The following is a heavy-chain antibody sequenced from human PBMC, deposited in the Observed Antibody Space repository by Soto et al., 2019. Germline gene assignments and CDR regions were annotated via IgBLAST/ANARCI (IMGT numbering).Heavy chain of an antibody. V-gene: IGHV3-23*01. CDR2: ISYGGGTT. J-gene: IGHJ4*02. Sequence: PGGSLRLSCAASGFTFSSYAMSWVRQAPGKGLEWVSAISYGGGTTYYADSVKGRFTISRDNSKNTLYLQMNSLRAEDTAVYYSAKNPGYYYDSTGYHFDYWGQGTLVTVSS. CDR3: AKNPGYYYDSTGYHFDY. D-gene: IGHD3-22*01. CDR1: GFTFSSYA.